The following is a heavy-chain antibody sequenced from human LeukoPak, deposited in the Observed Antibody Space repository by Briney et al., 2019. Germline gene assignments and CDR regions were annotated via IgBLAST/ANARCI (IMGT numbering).Heavy chain of an antibody. J-gene: IGHJ4*02. Sequence: GGSLRLSCAASGFTFSSFEMNWVRQAPGKEVEWGSYISNSCSAIYYADSVKGRFTISRDNAKNSLYLQMNSLRAEDTAVYYCARKAQSSSWSRFDYWGQGTLVTVSS. D-gene: IGHD6-13*01. CDR3: ARKAQSSSWSRFDY. CDR1: GFTFSSFE. V-gene: IGHV3-48*03. CDR2: ISNSCSAI.